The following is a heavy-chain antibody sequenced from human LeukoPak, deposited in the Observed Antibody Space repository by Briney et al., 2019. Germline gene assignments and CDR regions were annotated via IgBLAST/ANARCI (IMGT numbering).Heavy chain of an antibody. D-gene: IGHD4-11*01. J-gene: IGHJ4*02. CDR1: GYIFTGYY. CDR3: ARSHDDTNYVAR. V-gene: IGHV1-2*02. CDR2: INPNGGGT. Sequence: ASLRVSCKASGYIFTGYYLHWVRQAPGQGLEWMGWINPNGGGTEYARQFQGRVTMTRDTSISTAFLHLPSLTSDDTAVYYCARSHDDTNYVARWGQGTLVTVSS.